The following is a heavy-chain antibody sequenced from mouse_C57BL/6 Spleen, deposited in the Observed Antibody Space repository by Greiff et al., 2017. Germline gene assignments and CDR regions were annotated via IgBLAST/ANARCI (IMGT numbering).Heavy chain of an antibody. D-gene: IGHD2-14*01. CDR1: GYTFTDYY. Sequence: EVQLQQSGPELVKPGASVKISCKASGYTFTDYYMNWVKQSHGKSLEWIGDINPNNGGTSYNQKFKGKATLTVDKSSSTAYMELRSLTSEDSAVYYCARSPFIGYFDYWGQGTTLTVSS. V-gene: IGHV1-26*01. J-gene: IGHJ2*01. CDR2: INPNNGGT. CDR3: ARSPFIGYFDY.